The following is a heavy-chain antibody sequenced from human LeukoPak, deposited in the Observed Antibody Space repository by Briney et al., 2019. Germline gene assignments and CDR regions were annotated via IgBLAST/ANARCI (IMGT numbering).Heavy chain of an antibody. CDR2: IYYSGST. J-gene: IGHJ4*02. V-gene: IGHV4-59*01. CDR3: ARRGLRGQGFDY. CDR1: GGSISSYY. Sequence: SETLSLTCTVSGGSISSYYWSWIRQPPGKGLEWIGYIYYSGSTNYNPSLKSRVTISVDTSKNQFSLKLSSVTAADTAVYYCARRGLRGQGFDYWGQGTLVTVSS.